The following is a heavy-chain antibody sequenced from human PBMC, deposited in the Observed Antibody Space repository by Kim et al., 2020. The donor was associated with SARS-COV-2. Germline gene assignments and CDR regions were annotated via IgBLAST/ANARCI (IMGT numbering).Heavy chain of an antibody. CDR1: GYTFTSYD. CDR2: MNPNSGNT. V-gene: IGHV1-8*01. J-gene: IGHJ6*02. CDR3: ARGRLGPIVVVIAIKYYYGMDG. D-gene: IGHD2-21*01. Sequence: ASVKVSCKASGYTFTSYDINWVRQATGQGLEWMGWMNPNSGNTGYAQKFQGRVTMTRNTSISTAYMELSSLRSEDTAVYYCARGRLGPIVVVIAIKYYYGMDGWGQGTTVTVSS.